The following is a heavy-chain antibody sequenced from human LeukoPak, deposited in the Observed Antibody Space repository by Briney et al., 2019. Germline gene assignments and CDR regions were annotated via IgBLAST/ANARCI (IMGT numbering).Heavy chain of an antibody. D-gene: IGHD3-3*01. V-gene: IGHV1-2*02. J-gene: IGHJ6*03. CDR2: INPNSGGT. CDR3: ARDPYYDFWSGILSYYYYMDV. Sequence: ASVKVSCMASGYTFTGYYMHWVRQAPGQGLEWMGWINPNSGGTNYAQKFQGRVTMTRDTSISTAYMELSRLRSDDTAVYYCARDPYYDFWSGILSYYYYMDVWGKGTTVTVSS. CDR1: GYTFTGYY.